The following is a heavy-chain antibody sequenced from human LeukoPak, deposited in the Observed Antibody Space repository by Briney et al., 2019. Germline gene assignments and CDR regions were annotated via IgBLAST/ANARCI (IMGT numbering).Heavy chain of an antibody. CDR3: ARVLLGYYYYMDV. J-gene: IGHJ6*03. V-gene: IGHV4-39*01. D-gene: IGHD2-15*01. CDR2: IYYSGST. CDR1: GGSISSSSYY. Sequence: SETLSLTCTVSGGSISSSSYYWGWIRQPPGKGLEWIGSIYYSGSTYYNPSLKSRVTISVDTSKNQFSLKLSSVTAADTAVYYCARVLLGYYYYMDVWGKGTTVTVSS.